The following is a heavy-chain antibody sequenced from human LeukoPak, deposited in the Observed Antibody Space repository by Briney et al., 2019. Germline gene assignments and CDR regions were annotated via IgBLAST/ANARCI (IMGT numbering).Heavy chain of an antibody. Sequence: PGGGLRLSFAAPWFTLYDYDMTLVRPAPGKGVGWVSGINWTGGTTGYADSVKGRFTISRDNAKNSLYLQMNSQRAEDTALYYCARGFLEWSFDYWGQGTLVTVSS. J-gene: IGHJ4*02. CDR1: WFTLYDYD. CDR3: ARGFLEWSFDY. D-gene: IGHD3-3*01. V-gene: IGHV3-20*03. CDR2: INWTGGTT.